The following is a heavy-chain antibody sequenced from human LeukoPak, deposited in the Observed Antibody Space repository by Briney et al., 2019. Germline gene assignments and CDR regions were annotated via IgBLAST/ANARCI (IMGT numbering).Heavy chain of an antibody. CDR3: ARGHLPTYYYDSSGYSY. CDR2: INHSGST. D-gene: IGHD3-22*01. J-gene: IGHJ4*02. V-gene: IGHV4-34*01. Sequence: SETLSLTCAVYGGSFSGYYWSWIRQPPGKGLEWIGEINHSGSTNYNPSLKSRVTISVDTSKNQFSLKLSSVTAADTAVYYCARGHLPTYYYDSSGYSYRGQGTLVTVSS. CDR1: GGSFSGYY.